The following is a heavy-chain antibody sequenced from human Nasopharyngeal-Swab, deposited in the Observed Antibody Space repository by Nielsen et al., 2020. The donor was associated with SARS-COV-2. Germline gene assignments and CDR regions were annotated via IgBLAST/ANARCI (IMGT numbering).Heavy chain of an antibody. CDR3: AKDLRGPYFF. CDR1: GFLFSSYG. Sequence: GESLKISCAASGFLFSSYGMNWVRQAPGKGLEWVAAISGSGDISGSGGSTYYADSVKGRFTISRDNSKNTLSLQMNSLRAEDTAVYYCAKDLRGPYFFWGQGTLVTVSS. J-gene: IGHJ4*02. D-gene: IGHD2/OR15-2a*01. CDR2: ISGSGDISGSGGST. V-gene: IGHV3-23*01.